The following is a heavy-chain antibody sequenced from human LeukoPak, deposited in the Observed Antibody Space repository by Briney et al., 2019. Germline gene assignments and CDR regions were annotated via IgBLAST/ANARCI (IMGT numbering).Heavy chain of an antibody. CDR1: GGSFSGYY. CDR3: ASFYSYPLDY. V-gene: IGHV4-34*01. Sequence: SETLSLTCAVYGGSFSGYYWSWIRQPPGKGLEWIGEINHSGSTNYNPSLKSRVTISVDTSKNQFSLKLSSVIAADTAVYYCASFYSYPLDYWGQGTLVTVSS. CDR2: INHSGST. J-gene: IGHJ4*02. D-gene: IGHD2-15*01.